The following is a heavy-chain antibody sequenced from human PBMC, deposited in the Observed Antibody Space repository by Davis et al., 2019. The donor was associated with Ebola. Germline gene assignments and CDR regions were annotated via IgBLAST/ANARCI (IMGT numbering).Heavy chain of an antibody. CDR3: AKDLGDGYDHSYYKYYGMDV. V-gene: IGHV3-30*18. CDR1: GFTFSNYA. D-gene: IGHD3-16*01. Sequence: PGGSLRLSCAASGFTFSNYAMHWVRQAPGKGLEWVAVISYDGSNTYYGDSVKGRFTISRDNSKNTLNLQMNSLRAEDTAVYYCAKDLGDGYDHSYYKYYGMDVWGKGTTVTVSS. J-gene: IGHJ6*04. CDR2: ISYDGSNT.